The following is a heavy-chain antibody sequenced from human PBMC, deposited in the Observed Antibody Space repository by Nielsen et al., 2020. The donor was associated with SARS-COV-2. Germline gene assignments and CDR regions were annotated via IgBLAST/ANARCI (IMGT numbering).Heavy chain of an antibody. V-gene: IGHV7-4-1*02. J-gene: IGHJ5*02. D-gene: IGHD3-3*01. CDR2: INTNTGNP. CDR1: GYTFTSHA. CDR3: ARETWSTESNEGGWFDP. Sequence: ASVKVSCKASGYTFTSHALNWVRQAPGQGLEWMGWINTNTGNPTYAQGFTGRFVFSLDTSVSTAYLQISSLQAEDTALYYCARETWSTESNEGGWFDPWGQGTLVTVSS.